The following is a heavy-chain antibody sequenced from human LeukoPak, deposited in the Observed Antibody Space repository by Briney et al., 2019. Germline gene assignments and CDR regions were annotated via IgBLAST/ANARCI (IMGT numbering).Heavy chain of an antibody. D-gene: IGHD6-13*01. CDR1: GGSISSGTYY. CDR2: IYYSGST. Sequence: PSQTLSLTCAVSGGSISSGTYYWSWIRQPPGKGLEWIGYIYYSGSTNYNPSLKSRVTISVDTSKNQFSLKLSSVTAADTAVYYCARDRGGYSSSWSGDAFDICGQGTMVTVSS. J-gene: IGHJ3*02. CDR3: ARDRGGYSSSWSGDAFDI. V-gene: IGHV4-61*01.